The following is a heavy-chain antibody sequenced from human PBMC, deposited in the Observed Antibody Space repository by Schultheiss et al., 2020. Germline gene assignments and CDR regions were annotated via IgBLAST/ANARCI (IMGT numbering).Heavy chain of an antibody. V-gene: IGHV4-39*01. J-gene: IGHJ4*02. CDR3: ARHPILSLSIDY. CDR2: IYYSGST. CDR1: GGFISSYSSH. Sequence: SETLSLTCTVSGGFISSYSSHWGWIRQPPGKGLEWIGNIYYSGSTYYNPSLKSRVTISVDTSKNQFSLKLSSVTAADTAVYYCARHPILSLSIDYWGQGTLVTVSS.